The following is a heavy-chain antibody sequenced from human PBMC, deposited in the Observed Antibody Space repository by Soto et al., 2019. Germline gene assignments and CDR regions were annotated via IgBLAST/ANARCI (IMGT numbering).Heavy chain of an antibody. V-gene: IGHV4-59*01. CDR3: AREGYSYGYPTYYYYGMDV. D-gene: IGHD5-18*01. CDR2: IYYSGST. Sequence: SETLSLTCTVSGGSISSYYWSWIRQPPGKGLEWIGYIYYSGSTNYNPSLKSRVTISVDTSKNQFSLKLSSVTAADTAVYYCAREGYSYGYPTYYYYGMDVWGQGTTVTVSS. J-gene: IGHJ6*02. CDR1: GGSISSYY.